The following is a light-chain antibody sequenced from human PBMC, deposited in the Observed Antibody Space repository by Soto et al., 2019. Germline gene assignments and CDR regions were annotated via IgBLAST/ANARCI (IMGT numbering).Light chain of an antibody. CDR3: QQYNNWPLT. Sequence: EIVMTQSPATLSVSPGERATLSCRASQSVSSNLAWYQQKPGQAPRLLINGASTRATGIPARFSGSGSGTEFTLTISSLQSEDSAVYKCQQYNNWPLTFGGGTKVEIK. V-gene: IGKV3D-15*01. J-gene: IGKJ4*01. CDR1: QSVSSN. CDR2: GAS.